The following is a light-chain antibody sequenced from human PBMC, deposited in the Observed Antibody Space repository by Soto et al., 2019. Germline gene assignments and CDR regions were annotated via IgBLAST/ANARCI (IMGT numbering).Light chain of an antibody. V-gene: IGLV1-47*02. J-gene: IGLJ2*01. Sequence: SASGTPGQKVFISCSGSSSNIGGTNYAYWYQQLPGAAPKLLMHSNNLRPSGVPERISGSKFGTAASLAISGLRSEDEAVYYCASWDDRLGAVIFGGGTKVTVL. CDR3: ASWDDRLGAVI. CDR2: SNN. CDR1: SSNIGGTNY.